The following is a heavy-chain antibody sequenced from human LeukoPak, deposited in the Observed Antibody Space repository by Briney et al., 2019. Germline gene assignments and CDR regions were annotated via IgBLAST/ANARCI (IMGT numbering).Heavy chain of an antibody. Sequence: PGGSLRLSCAASGFPFSIYWMSWVRQAPGKGLEWVANIKQDGSEQGYVDSVKGRFTISRDNAKNSLYLQMNSLRADDTAVYYCARQGWNAVFFGDYWGQGTLVTVSS. CDR2: IKQDGSEQ. CDR1: GFPFSIYW. CDR3: ARQGWNAVFFGDY. V-gene: IGHV3-7*01. D-gene: IGHD1-1*01. J-gene: IGHJ4*02.